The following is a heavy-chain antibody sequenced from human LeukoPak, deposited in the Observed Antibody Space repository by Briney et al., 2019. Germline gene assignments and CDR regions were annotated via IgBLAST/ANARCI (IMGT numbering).Heavy chain of an antibody. D-gene: IGHD6-6*01. V-gene: IGHV3-30*18. Sequence: GGSLRLSCAASGFTFSSYGLHWVRQAPGKGLEWVALISYDGSNKYYADSVKGRFTISRDNSKSTLYLQMNSLRTEDTAVYYCAKDKLPLPSLVEYWGQGTLVTVSS. CDR1: GFTFSSYG. CDR2: ISYDGSNK. CDR3: AKDKLPLPSLVEY. J-gene: IGHJ4*02.